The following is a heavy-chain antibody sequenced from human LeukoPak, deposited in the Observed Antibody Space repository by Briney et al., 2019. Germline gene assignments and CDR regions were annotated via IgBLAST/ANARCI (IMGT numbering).Heavy chain of an antibody. V-gene: IGHV3-48*03. CDR3: ASPSPGIAAAGTYPYWYFDL. CDR1: GFTFSSYE. CDR2: ISSSGSTI. D-gene: IGHD6-13*01. Sequence: SGGSLRLSCAASGFTFSSYEMNWVRQAPGKGLEWVSYISSSGSTIYYADSVKGRFTISRDNAKNSLYLQMNSLRAEDTAVYYCASPSPGIAAAGTYPYWYFDLWGRGTLVTVSS. J-gene: IGHJ2*01.